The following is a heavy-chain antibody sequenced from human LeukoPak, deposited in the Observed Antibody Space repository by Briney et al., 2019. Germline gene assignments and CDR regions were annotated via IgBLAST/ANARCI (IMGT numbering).Heavy chain of an antibody. CDR1: GFTFSSYG. Sequence: PGGSLRLSCAVSGFTFSSYGMHWVRQAPGKGLEWVAVISYDGSNKYYVDSVRGRFTISRDNSKNTLYLQMNSLRAEDTAVYYCAKDLSGWDFDYWGQGTLVTVSS. J-gene: IGHJ4*02. CDR2: ISYDGSNK. CDR3: AKDLSGWDFDY. D-gene: IGHD6-19*01. V-gene: IGHV3-30*18.